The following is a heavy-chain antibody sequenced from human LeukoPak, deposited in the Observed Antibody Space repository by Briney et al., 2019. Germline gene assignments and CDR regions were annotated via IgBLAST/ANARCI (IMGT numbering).Heavy chain of an antibody. CDR2: ISGSGGST. Sequence: GGSLRLSCAASGFTFSSYAMSWVRQAPGKGLEWVSGISGSGGSTYYADSVKGRFTISRDNSKNTLFLQMNSLRAEDTAVYYCAKDALISFRGAWSQSDYWGQEALVTVSS. D-gene: IGHD3-16*02. CDR3: AKDALISFRGAWSQSDY. CDR1: GFTFSSYA. V-gene: IGHV3-23*01. J-gene: IGHJ4*02.